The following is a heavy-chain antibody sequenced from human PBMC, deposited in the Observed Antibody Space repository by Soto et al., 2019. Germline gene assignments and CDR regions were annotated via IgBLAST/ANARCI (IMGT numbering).Heavy chain of an antibody. CDR2: ISSSSSYI. CDR3: AHPVRVSSKYYMDV. V-gene: IGHV3-21*01. D-gene: IGHD2-2*01. Sequence: GGSLRLSGEASGFTFSSDSMNWVRQAPGKGLEWVSSISSSSSYIYYADSVKGRFTISRDNAKNSLYLQMNSLRAEDTAVYYCAHPVRVSSKYYMDVWGKGTTVTVSS. CDR1: GFTFSSDS. J-gene: IGHJ6*03.